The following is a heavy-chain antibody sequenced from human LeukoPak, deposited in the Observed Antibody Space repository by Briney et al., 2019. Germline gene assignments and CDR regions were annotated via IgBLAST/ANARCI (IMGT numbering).Heavy chain of an antibody. CDR2: ISSGGRT. Sequence: GGSLTLSCAASGFTVSSNYMSWVRQAPGKGLEWVSVISSGGRTKYADSVKGRFTISRDFSKNTLYLQMNSLRAEDTAVYYCARGGDSSGYYYGDYWGQGTLVTVSS. J-gene: IGHJ4*02. CDR1: GFTVSSNY. V-gene: IGHV3-66*01. CDR3: ARGGDSSGYYYGDY. D-gene: IGHD3-22*01.